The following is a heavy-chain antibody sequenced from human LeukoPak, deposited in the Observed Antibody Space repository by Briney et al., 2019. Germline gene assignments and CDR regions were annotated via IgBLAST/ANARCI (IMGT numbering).Heavy chain of an antibody. J-gene: IGHJ5*02. CDR2: MSAYNGNT. V-gene: IGHV1-18*01. CDR1: GYTFTSYG. CDR3: ARDYSPLAANWFDP. Sequence: GASVKVSCKASGYTFTSYGISWVRQAPEQGLEWMGWMSAYNGNTNYAQKLQGRVTMTTDTSTSTAYMELRSLRSDDTAVYYCARDYSPLAANWFDPWGQGTLVTVSS. D-gene: IGHD6-13*01.